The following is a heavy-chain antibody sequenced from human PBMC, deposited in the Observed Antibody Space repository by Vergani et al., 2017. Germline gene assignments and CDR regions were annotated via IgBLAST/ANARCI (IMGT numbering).Heavy chain of an antibody. D-gene: IGHD5-24*01. CDR1: GFTFSSHA. V-gene: IGHV3-23*01. CDR3: GRGSDNYN. CDR2: IKNTGDST. J-gene: IGHJ4*02. Sequence: EVQLLQSEGAVVKPGGSLRLSCVASGFTFSSHAMRWVRLGHSQGMEWVSSIKNTGDSTHYADSVKGRFTISRDKSKNTLYLQMNSLRVEDTAVYYCGRGSDNYNWGQGTLVTVSS.